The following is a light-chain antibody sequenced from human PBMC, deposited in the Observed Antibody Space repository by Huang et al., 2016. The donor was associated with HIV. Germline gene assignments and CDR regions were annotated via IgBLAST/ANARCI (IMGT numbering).Light chain of an antibody. CDR3: QQRSTWPLLS. Sequence: EIVLTQSPATLSLSPGERATLSCRASQSVSNYLAWYQQKPGQAPRRLIYDASNRATGIPARFSGSGSGTDFTLTISDLEPEDSAVYYCQQRSTWPLLSFGGGTKVEIK. V-gene: IGKV3-11*01. CDR2: DAS. J-gene: IGKJ4*01. CDR1: QSVSNY.